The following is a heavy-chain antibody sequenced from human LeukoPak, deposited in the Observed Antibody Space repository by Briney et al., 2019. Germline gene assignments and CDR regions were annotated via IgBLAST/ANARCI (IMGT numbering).Heavy chain of an antibody. V-gene: IGHV3-21*01. Sequence: KPGGSLRLSCAASGFTFSNYNMNWVRQAPGKGLEWVSFISRSSSYIYYADSVKGRFTISRDNAKNSLYLQMNSLRAEDTALYYCASRFKDCSGGSCCLYHFDYWGQGTLVTVSS. J-gene: IGHJ4*02. CDR1: GFTFSNYN. D-gene: IGHD2-15*01. CDR2: ISRSSSYI. CDR3: ASRFKDCSGGSCCLYHFDY.